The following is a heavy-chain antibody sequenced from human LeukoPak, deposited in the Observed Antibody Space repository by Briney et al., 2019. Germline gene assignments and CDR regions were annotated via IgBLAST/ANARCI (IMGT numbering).Heavy chain of an antibody. CDR3: ARRQGCSSSSCPPDS. D-gene: IGHD2-15*01. CDR2: IYPGDSDT. V-gene: IGHV5-51*01. Sequence: GESLQISCRGSGYSFTTYCIVWLRQMPGKGLEWMGIIYPGDSDTRYSPSFQGQVTMSADKSINTAYLQWSSLRASDTAMYYCARRQGCSSSSCPPDSWGQGTLVTVSS. CDR1: GYSFTTYC. J-gene: IGHJ4*02.